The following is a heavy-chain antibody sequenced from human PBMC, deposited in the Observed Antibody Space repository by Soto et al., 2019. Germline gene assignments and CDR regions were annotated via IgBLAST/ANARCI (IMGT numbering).Heavy chain of an antibody. CDR2: ISYDGSNK. CDR1: GFTFSSYG. D-gene: IGHD2-15*01. CDR3: AKDRARYCGGGSCYSIFDS. V-gene: IGHV3-30*18. J-gene: IGHJ4*02. Sequence: QVQLVEAGGGVVQPGRSLRLSCAASGFTFSSYGMHWVRQAPGKGLAWVAVISYDGSNKYYADSVKGRFTISRDNSKNTLYLQMNSLRAEDTAVYYCAKDRARYCGGGSCYSIFDSWGQGPLVTVSS.